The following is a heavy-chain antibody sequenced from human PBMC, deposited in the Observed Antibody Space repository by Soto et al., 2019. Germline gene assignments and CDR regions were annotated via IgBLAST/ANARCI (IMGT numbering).Heavy chain of an antibody. J-gene: IGHJ5*02. Sequence: SETLSLTCTVSGGPFSRGGYYWSWIRQHPGKGLECIGYIFYTGSTYYNPTLKSRVTMSVDTSKNQFSLKLSSVTAADTAVYYCAREGIVLVPAAIRGRWFDPWGQGTLVTVSS. V-gene: IGHV4-31*03. CDR1: GGPFSRGGYY. D-gene: IGHD2-2*01. CDR3: AREGIVLVPAAIRGRWFDP. CDR2: IFYTGST.